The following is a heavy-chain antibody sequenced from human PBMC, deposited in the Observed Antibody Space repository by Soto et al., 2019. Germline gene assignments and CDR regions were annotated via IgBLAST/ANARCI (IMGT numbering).Heavy chain of an antibody. J-gene: IGHJ5*02. V-gene: IGHV3-15*01. D-gene: IGHD3-22*01. Sequence: GSLRLSCTASGFTFSNAWMNWVRQDPGKGLEWVGRIKSKAAGGTTDLAAPVKGRFTLSRDDTKNTLYLQMNSLKIEDTAVYYCTTSLHYHESNGPWFDDWGQGT. CDR2: IKSKAAGGTT. CDR1: GFTFSNAW. CDR3: TTSLHYHESNGPWFDD.